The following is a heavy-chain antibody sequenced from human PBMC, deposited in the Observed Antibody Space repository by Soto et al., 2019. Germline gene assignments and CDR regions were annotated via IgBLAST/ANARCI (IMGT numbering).Heavy chain of an antibody. Sequence: GGSLRLSCAASGFTFSSYAMSWVRQAPGKGLEWVSAISGSGGSTYYADSVKGRFTISRDNSKNTLYLQMNSLRAEDTAVYYCAKTWDYGSGSLGYFDYWGQGTLVTVSS. J-gene: IGHJ4*02. D-gene: IGHD3-10*01. CDR2: ISGSGGST. CDR1: GFTFSSYA. CDR3: AKTWDYGSGSLGYFDY. V-gene: IGHV3-23*01.